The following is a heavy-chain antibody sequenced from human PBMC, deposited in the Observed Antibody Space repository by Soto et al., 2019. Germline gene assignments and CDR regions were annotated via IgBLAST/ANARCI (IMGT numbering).Heavy chain of an antibody. D-gene: IGHD3-10*01. CDR3: ARDYGKPQYGSGSWPFDL. V-gene: IGHV4-31*03. J-gene: IGHJ2*01. CDR2: IYYSGST. Sequence: QVQLQESGPGLVKPSQTLSLTCTVSGGSISSGGYYWSWIRQHPGKGLEWIGYIYYSGSTYYNPXXKRRVTISVDXXKXQXXLKLSSVTAADTAVYYCARDYGKPQYGSGSWPFDLWGRGTLVTVSS. CDR1: GGSISSGGYY.